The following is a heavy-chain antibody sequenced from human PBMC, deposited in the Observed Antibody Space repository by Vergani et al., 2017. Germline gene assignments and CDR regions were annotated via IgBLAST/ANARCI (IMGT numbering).Heavy chain of an antibody. D-gene: IGHD3-3*01. CDR2: ISGSGGST. Sequence: EVQLLESGGGLVQPGGSLRLSCAASGFTFSSYAMSWVRQAPGKGLEWVSAISGSGGSTYYADSVKGRFTISRDNSKNTLYLQMNSLRAEDTAVYYCARGYSDFWGGYYPFDYWGQGTLVTVSS. J-gene: IGHJ4*02. V-gene: IGHV3-23*01. CDR1: GFTFSSYA. CDR3: ARGYSDFWGGYYPFDY.